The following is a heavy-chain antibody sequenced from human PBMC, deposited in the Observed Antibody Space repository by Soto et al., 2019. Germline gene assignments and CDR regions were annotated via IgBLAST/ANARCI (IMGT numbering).Heavy chain of an antibody. Sequence: SETLSLTCTVSGGSSSSYYGRWIRQPPGKGLEWIGYIYYSGSTNYNPSLKSRVTISVDTSKNQFSLKLSSVTAADTAVYYCARTEYDFWSGYEYYFDYWGQGTLVTVSS. J-gene: IGHJ4*02. CDR3: ARTEYDFWSGYEYYFDY. CDR1: GGSSSSYY. CDR2: IYYSGST. D-gene: IGHD3-3*01. V-gene: IGHV4-59*08.